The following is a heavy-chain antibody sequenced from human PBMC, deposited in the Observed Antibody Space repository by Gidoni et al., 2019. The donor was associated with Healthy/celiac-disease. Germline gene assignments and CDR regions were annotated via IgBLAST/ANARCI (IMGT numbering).Heavy chain of an antibody. Sequence: QVQLVQSGAEVKKPGASVKVSCKASGYTFTGCYMHWVRQAPGQGLEWMGWINPNSGGTNYAQKFQGRVTMTRDTSISTAYMELSRLRSDDTAVYYCARGGYCSSTSCYYYYGMDVWGQGTTVTVSS. J-gene: IGHJ6*02. CDR2: INPNSGGT. CDR3: ARGGYCSSTSCYYYYGMDV. CDR1: GYTFTGCY. D-gene: IGHD2-2*03. V-gene: IGHV1-2*02.